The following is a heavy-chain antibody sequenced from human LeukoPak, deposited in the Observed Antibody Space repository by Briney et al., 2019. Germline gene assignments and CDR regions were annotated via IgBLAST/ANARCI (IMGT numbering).Heavy chain of an antibody. V-gene: IGHV1-8*01. CDR3: ARESKTYYYDSSGYYALNWFDP. D-gene: IGHD3-22*01. J-gene: IGHJ5*02. CDR2: MNPNSGDT. CDR1: GYTFTTYG. Sequence: ASVKVSCKASGYTFTTYGINWVRQATGQGLEWMGWMNPNSGDTGYAQKFQGRVTMTRNTSINTAYMELSSLRSEDTAVYYCARESKTYYYDSSGYYALNWFDPWGQGTLVTVSS.